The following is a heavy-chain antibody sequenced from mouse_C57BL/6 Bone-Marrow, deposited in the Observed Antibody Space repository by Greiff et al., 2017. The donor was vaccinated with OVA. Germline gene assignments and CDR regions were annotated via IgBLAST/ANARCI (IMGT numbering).Heavy chain of an antibody. J-gene: IGHJ2*01. CDR3: ARQRAQACDY. D-gene: IGHD3-2*02. CDR1: GFTFSSYG. Sequence: EVNVVESGGDLVKPGGSLKLSCAASGFTFSSYGMSWVRQTPDKRLEWVATISSGGSYTYYPDSVKGRFTISRDNAKNTLYLQMSSLKSEDTAMYYCARQRAQACDYWGQGTTLTVSS. CDR2: ISSGGSYT. V-gene: IGHV5-6*01.